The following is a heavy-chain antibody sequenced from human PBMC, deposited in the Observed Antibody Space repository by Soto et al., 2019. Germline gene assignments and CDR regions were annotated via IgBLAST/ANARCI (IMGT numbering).Heavy chain of an antibody. J-gene: IGHJ6*02. CDR3: AKGRNHYDSSGYYSFPLDV. CDR1: GFTFSTYP. V-gene: IGHV3-23*01. D-gene: IGHD3-22*01. CDR2: ISGYGGST. Sequence: PGGSLRLSCTASGFTFSTYPMSWVRQAPGKGLGWVSAISGYGGSTYYADSVKGRFTVSRDNSKNTLYLQMNSLRAEDTAVYYCAKGRNHYDSSGYYSFPLDVWGQGPTVTVSS.